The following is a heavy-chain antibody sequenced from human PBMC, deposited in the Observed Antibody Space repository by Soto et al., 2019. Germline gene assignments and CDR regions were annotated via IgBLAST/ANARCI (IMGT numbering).Heavy chain of an antibody. D-gene: IGHD5-12*01. J-gene: IGHJ4*02. CDR2: IWYDGSNK. CDR3: ARGEVSGYSGYDEGYFDY. V-gene: IGHV3-33*01. CDR1: GFTFSSYG. Sequence: GGSLRLSCAASGFTFSSYGMHWVRQAPGKGLEWVAVIWYDGSNKYYADSVKGRFTISRDNSKNTLYLQMNSLRAEDTAVYYCARGEVSGYSGYDEGYFDYWGQGTLVTVSS.